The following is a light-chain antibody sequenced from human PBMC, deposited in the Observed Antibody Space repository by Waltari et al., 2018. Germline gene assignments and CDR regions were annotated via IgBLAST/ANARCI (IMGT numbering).Light chain of an antibody. J-gene: IGKJ2*01. CDR1: QSVSSN. Sequence: IVMTQSPATLSVSPGERATLSCRASQSVSSNLAWYQQKTCQAPRLLIYGASTRATGIPARFSGSGSGTEFTLTISSLQSEDFAVYYCQQYNNWPLYTFGQGTKLEIK. CDR2: GAS. CDR3: QQYNNWPLYT. V-gene: IGKV3-15*01.